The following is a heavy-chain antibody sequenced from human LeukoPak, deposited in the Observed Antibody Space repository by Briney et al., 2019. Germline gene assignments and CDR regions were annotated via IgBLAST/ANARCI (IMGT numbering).Heavy chain of an antibody. Sequence: PSETLSLTCTVSGGSISSYYWSWIRRPPGKGLEWIGYIYYSGSTNYNPSLKSRVTISVDTSKNQFSLKLSSVTAADTAVYYCARAADYGENGIDYWGQGTLVTVSS. V-gene: IGHV4-59*01. CDR3: ARAADYGENGIDY. J-gene: IGHJ4*02. D-gene: IGHD4-17*01. CDR1: GGSISSYY. CDR2: IYYSGST.